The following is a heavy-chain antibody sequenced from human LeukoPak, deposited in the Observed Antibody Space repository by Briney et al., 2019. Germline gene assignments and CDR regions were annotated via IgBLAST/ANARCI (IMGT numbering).Heavy chain of an antibody. CDR1: GFTFSCHW. D-gene: IGHD1-14*01. CDR2: INQGGSDK. V-gene: IGHV3-7*01. CDR3: TRDGSRAEDD. Sequence: GGSLRLSCAASGFTFSCHWISWVRQAPGKGLEWVANINQGGSDKYYVDSVKGRFTISRDNANNLLYLQMNSLRGEDTAVYYCTRDGSRAEDDWGQGTLVTVPS. J-gene: IGHJ4*02.